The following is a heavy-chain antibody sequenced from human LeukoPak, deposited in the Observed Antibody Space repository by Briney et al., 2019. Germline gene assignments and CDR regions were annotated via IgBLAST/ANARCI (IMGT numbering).Heavy chain of an antibody. Sequence: PGGSEGLSCAASAFTFSSYWMSWVRQAPGKGLEWVANIKQDGSEKYYVDSLKGRFTISRDNAKNSLYLQMNSLRAEDTAVYYCARGSTTVTPRHFDYWGQGTLVTVSS. V-gene: IGHV3-7*05. D-gene: IGHD4-11*01. CDR1: AFTFSSYW. CDR2: IKQDGSEK. J-gene: IGHJ4*02. CDR3: ARGSTTVTPRHFDY.